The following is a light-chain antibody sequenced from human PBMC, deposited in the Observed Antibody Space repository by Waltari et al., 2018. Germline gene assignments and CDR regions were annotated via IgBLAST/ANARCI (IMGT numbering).Light chain of an antibody. J-gene: IGKJ2*03. V-gene: IGKV1-17*01. CDR1: QVISTY. CDR2: AAS. CDR3: LQYNSNPYS. Sequence: DIQMTEAPSSLSASAGERGTITCRASQVISTYLNWYQQKPGKAPKRLISAASSLESGVPSRFSGSGSGTDFTLTISSLQPEDFATYYCLQYNSNPYSFGQGTKVEIK.